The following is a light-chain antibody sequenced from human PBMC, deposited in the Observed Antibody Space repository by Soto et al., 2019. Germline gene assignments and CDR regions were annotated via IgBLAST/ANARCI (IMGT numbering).Light chain of an antibody. CDR3: QQYNSYSQT. CDR2: LGS. CDR1: QSLLHSNGYNY. V-gene: IGKV2-28*01. J-gene: IGKJ1*01. Sequence: ASISCMSSQSLLHSNGYNYLNWYLQKPGQSPQLLIYLGSNRASGVPSRFSGSGSGTEFTLTISSLQPDDFATYYCQQYNSYSQTFGQGTKVDIK.